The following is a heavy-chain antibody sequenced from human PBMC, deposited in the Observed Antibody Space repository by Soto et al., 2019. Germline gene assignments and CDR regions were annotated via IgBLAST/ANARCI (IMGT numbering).Heavy chain of an antibody. Sequence: GGSLRLSCAASGFTFRNAWMSWVRQAPGKGLEWVAVIAYDGRNKYYADSVKGRFTISRDNSKNTLYLQMNSLRIEDTAVYSCARELERDLDYWGQGTVVTVSS. CDR2: IAYDGRNK. CDR1: GFTFRNAW. V-gene: IGHV3-30*03. D-gene: IGHD1-1*01. J-gene: IGHJ4*02. CDR3: ARELERDLDY.